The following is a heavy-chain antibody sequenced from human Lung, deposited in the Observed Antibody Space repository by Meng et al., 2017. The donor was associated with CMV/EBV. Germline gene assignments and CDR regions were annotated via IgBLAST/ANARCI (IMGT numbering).Heavy chain of an antibody. J-gene: IGHJ6*02. D-gene: IGHD3-10*01. Sequence: ASVKVSCKASGYSFRTFGISWVRKAPGQGLEWMGWISAYNGNTTYTQKLQGRVTMTRGTSTRTVYMELRSLRSDDTAVYYCARDRVLRGVNGLDVWGQGTTVXVSS. V-gene: IGHV1-18*01. CDR1: GYSFRTFG. CDR3: ARDRVLRGVNGLDV. CDR2: ISAYNGNT.